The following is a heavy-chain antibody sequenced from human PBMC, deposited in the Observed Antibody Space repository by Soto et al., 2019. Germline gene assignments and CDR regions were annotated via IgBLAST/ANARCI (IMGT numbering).Heavy chain of an antibody. V-gene: IGHV3-23*01. CDR2: IDGSGGVT. J-gene: IGHJ5*02. CDR1: GFTFGTTG. D-gene: IGHD3-16*01. CDR3: VKNSGGLNT. Sequence: LQSGGGLVQPGGSLTLSCAASGFTFGTTGMSWVRQAPGEGLEWVSTIDGSGGVTYYADSVKGGFTISRDTSRHTVYLHMNSLRGDDTALYYCVKNSGGLNTWGQGALVTVSS.